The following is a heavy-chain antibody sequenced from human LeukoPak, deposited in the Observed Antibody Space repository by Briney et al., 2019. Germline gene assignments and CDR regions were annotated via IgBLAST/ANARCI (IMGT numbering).Heavy chain of an antibody. Sequence: SETLSLTCAVYGGSFSGYYWSWIRQPPGKGLEWIGEINHSGSTNYNPSLKSRVTISVDTSKNQFSLKLSSVTAADTAVYYCASHYGITIFGVVIIPRWFDPWGQGTLVTVSS. V-gene: IGHV4-34*01. J-gene: IGHJ5*02. CDR3: ASHYGITIFGVVIIPRWFDP. CDR1: GGSFSGYY. CDR2: INHSGST. D-gene: IGHD3-3*01.